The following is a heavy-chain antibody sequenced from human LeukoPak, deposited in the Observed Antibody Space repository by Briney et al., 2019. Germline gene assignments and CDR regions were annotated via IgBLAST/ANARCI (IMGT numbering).Heavy chain of an antibody. J-gene: IGHJ5*02. CDR3: ARGPVVVPAAMRVRWFDP. Sequence: PSETLSLTCAVYVGSFSGYYWSWIRQPPGKGLEWIGEINHSGSTNYNPSLKSRVTISVDTSKNQFSLKLSSVTAADTAVYYCARGPVVVPAAMRVRWFDPWGQGTLVTVSS. D-gene: IGHD2-2*01. CDR1: VGSFSGYY. CDR2: INHSGST. V-gene: IGHV4-34*01.